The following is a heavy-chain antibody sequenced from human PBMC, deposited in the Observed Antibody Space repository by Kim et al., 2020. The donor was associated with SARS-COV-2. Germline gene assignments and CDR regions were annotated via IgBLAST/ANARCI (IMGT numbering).Heavy chain of an antibody. CDR2: ISSDGSNK. J-gene: IGHJ4*02. CDR3: AGNMIVDPGY. D-gene: IGHD3-22*01. V-gene: IGHV3-30*04. CDR1: GFTFSNYT. Sequence: GGSLRLSCAASGFTFSNYTMHWVRQAPGKGLEWVAVISSDGSNKYYADSVKGRFTISRDNSKNTLNLQMNSLRVEDTAVYHCAGNMIVDPGYWGQGSLVTVSS.